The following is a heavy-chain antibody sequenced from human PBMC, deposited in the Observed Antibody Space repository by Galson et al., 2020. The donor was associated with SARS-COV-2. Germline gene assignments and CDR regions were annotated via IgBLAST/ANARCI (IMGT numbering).Heavy chain of an antibody. CDR1: GGSISSYY. V-gene: IGHV4-59*01. CDR2: IYYSGST. Sequence: ETSETLSLTCTVSGGSISSYYWSWLRQPPGKGLEWIGYIYYSGSTNYNPSLKSRVTISIDTSKNQFSLRLSSVTAADTAVHYCAGFRFNFRHYYGLDVWGQGTTVTVSS. CDR3: AGFRFNFRHYYGLDV. J-gene: IGHJ6*02. D-gene: IGHD1-1*01.